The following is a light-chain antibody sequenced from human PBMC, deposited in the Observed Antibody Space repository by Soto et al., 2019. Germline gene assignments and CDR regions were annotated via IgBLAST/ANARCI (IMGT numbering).Light chain of an antibody. Sequence: QSVLTQPPSVSGAPGQRVTISCTGSSSNIGAGYDVHWYQQLPGTAPKLLIYGNSNRPSGVPDRFSGSKSGTSASLAITGLQAEDEADYYGQSYDTSLYGYVFGTGTTLTVL. J-gene: IGLJ1*01. CDR2: GNS. CDR1: SSNIGAGYD. CDR3: QSYDTSLYGYV. V-gene: IGLV1-40*01.